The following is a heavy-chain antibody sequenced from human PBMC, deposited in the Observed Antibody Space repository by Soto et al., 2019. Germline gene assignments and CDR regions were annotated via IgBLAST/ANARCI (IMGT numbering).Heavy chain of an antibody. CDR2: IIPIFGTA. Sequence: SVKVSCKASGGTFSSYAISWVRQAPGQGLEWMGGIIPIFGTANYAQKFQGRVTITADKSTSTAYMELSSLRSEDTAVYYCAREYYYDSSGYASDAFDIWGQGTMVTV. CDR3: AREYYYDSSGYASDAFDI. CDR1: GGTFSSYA. V-gene: IGHV1-69*06. D-gene: IGHD3-22*01. J-gene: IGHJ3*02.